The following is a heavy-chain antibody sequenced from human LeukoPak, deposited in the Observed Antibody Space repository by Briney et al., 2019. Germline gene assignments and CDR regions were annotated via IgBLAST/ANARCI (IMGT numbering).Heavy chain of an antibody. CDR1: GFTFSSYA. J-gene: IGHJ4*02. CDR3: ADYDSSGYYGENDY. D-gene: IGHD3-22*01. CDR2: ISGSGGST. Sequence: GGSLRLSCAASGFTFSSYAMSWVRQAPGKGLEWVSAISGSGGSTYYADSVKGRFTISRDNSKNTLYLQMNSLRAEGTAVYYCADYDSSGYYGENDYWGQGTLVTVSS. V-gene: IGHV3-23*01.